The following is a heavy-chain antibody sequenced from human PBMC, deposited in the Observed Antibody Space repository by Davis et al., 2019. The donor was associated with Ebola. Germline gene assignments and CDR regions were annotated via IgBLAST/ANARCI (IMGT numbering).Heavy chain of an antibody. CDR1: GGSISSYY. CDR3: ARDSSGSYPPHDAFDI. CDR2: IYYSGST. D-gene: IGHD1-26*01. J-gene: IGHJ3*02. V-gene: IGHV4-59*01. Sequence: SETLSLTCTVSGGSISSYYWSWIRQPPGKGLEWIGYIYYSGSTNYNPSLKSRVTISVDTSKNQFSLKLSSVTAADTAVYYCARDSSGSYPPHDAFDIWGQGTMVTVSS.